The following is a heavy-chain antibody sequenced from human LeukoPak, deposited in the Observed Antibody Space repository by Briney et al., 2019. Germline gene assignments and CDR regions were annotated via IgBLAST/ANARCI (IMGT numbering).Heavy chain of an antibody. V-gene: IGHV4-34*01. D-gene: IGHD3-22*01. Sequence: PSETLSLTCAVYGGSFSGYYWSWIRQPPGEGLEWIGEINHSGSTNYNPSLKSRVTISVDTSKNQFSLKLSSVTAADTAVYYCARPYDSSGYYYGYWGQGTLVTVSS. CDR3: ARPYDSSGYYYGY. CDR2: INHSGST. CDR1: GGSFSGYY. J-gene: IGHJ4*02.